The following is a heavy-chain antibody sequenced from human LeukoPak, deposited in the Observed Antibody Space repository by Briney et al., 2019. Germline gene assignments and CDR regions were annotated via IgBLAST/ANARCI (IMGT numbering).Heavy chain of an antibody. CDR1: RFTFSSYA. J-gene: IGHJ4*02. V-gene: IGHV3-23*01. CDR3: AKVPNCSGGSCYYHSTGYFDY. Sequence: GGSLRLSCAASRFTFSSYAMSWVRQAPGKGLEWVSAISGSGGSTYYADSVKGRFTISRDNSKNTLYLQMNSLRAEDTAVYYCAKVPNCSGGSCYYHSTGYFDYWGQGTLVTVSS. D-gene: IGHD2-15*01. CDR2: ISGSGGST.